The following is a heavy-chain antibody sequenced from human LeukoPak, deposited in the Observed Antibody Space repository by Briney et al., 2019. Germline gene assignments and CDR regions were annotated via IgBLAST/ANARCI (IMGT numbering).Heavy chain of an antibody. CDR2: ISYDGSNK. D-gene: IGHD3-10*02. CDR3: AELGITMIGGV. J-gene: IGHJ6*04. CDR1: GFTFSSYG. Sequence: GGSLRLSCAASGFTFSSYGMHWVRQAPGKGLEGVAVISYDGSNKYYADSVKGRFTISRDNSKNTLYLQMNSLRAEDTAVYYCAELGITMIGGVWGKGTTVTISS. V-gene: IGHV3-30*18.